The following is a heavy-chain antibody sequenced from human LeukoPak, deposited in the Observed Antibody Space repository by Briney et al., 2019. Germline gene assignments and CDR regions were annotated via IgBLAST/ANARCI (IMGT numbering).Heavy chain of an antibody. J-gene: IGHJ4*02. CDR3: ARERRGYYDSSGLPD. CDR2: IYHSGST. CDR1: GGSISSGGYS. D-gene: IGHD3-22*01. Sequence: SETLSLTCAVSGGSISSGGYSWSWIRQPPGKGLEWIGYIYHSGSTYYNPSLKSRVTISVDRSKNQFSLKLSSVTAADTAVYYCARERRGYYDSSGLPDWGQGTLVTVSS. V-gene: IGHV4-30-2*01.